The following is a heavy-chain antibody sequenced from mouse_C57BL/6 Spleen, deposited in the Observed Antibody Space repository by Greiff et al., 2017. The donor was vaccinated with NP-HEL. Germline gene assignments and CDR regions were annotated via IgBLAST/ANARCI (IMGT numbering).Heavy chain of an antibody. Sequence: EVQLVESGEGLVKPGGSLKLSCAASGFTFSSYAMSWVRQTPVQRLEWVGYISSCGDYIYYADTVKGRFTISRDNARNTLYLQMCSLKSEDTAMYYCTRDLDTTVLDYWGQGTTLTVSS. CDR3: TRDLDTTVLDY. CDR2: ISSCGDYI. D-gene: IGHD1-1*01. CDR1: GFTFSSYA. V-gene: IGHV5-9-1*02. J-gene: IGHJ2*01.